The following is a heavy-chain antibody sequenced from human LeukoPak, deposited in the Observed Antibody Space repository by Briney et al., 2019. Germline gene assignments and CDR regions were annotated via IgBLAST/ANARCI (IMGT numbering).Heavy chain of an antibody. CDR2: INTNTGNP. D-gene: IGHD3-16*01. CDR1: GYTFTGYY. V-gene: IGHV7-4-1*02. CDR3: ARVITVRGVIFDY. J-gene: IGHJ4*02. Sequence: ASVKVSCKASGYTFTGYYMHWVRQAPGQGLEWMGWINTNTGNPTYAQGFTGRFVFSLDTSVSTAYLQISSLKAEDTAVYYCARVITVRGVIFDYWGQGTLVTVSS.